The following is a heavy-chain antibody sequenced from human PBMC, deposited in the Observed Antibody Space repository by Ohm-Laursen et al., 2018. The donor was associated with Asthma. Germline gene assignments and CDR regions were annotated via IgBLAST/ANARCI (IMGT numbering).Heavy chain of an antibody. CDR1: GFTFSSYS. CDR2: ISSSSSTI. CDR3: ARDPEGKTYYDILTGSTYYYYGMDV. D-gene: IGHD3-9*01. V-gene: IGHV3-48*02. Sequence: SLRLSCAASGFTFSSYSMNWVRQAPGKGLEWVSYISSSSSTIYYADSVKGRFTISRDNAKNSLYLQMNSLRDEDTAVYYCARDPEGKTYYDILTGSTYYYYGMDVWGQGTTVTVSS. J-gene: IGHJ6*02.